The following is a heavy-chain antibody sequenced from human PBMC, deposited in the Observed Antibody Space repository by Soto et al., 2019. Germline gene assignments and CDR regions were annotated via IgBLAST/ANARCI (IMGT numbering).Heavy chain of an antibody. J-gene: IGHJ6*02. CDR1: GDSISSADYY. CDR2: IFYSGTT. D-gene: IGHD1-1*01. V-gene: IGHV4-30-4*01. Sequence: SETLSLTCTVSGDSISSADYYWSWIRQTPGKGLEWIGHIFYSGTTYYNPSLKSRLTISVDTSKNHFSLRLTSVTAADAAVYYCARDLWVEPELYYYGMDVWGQGTTVTVSS. CDR3: ARDLWVEPELYYYGMDV.